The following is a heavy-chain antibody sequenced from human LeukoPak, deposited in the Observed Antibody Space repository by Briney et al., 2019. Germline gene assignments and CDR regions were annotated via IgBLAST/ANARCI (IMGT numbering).Heavy chain of an antibody. J-gene: IGHJ5*02. CDR1: GFTFSIYA. Sequence: GGSLRLSCAASGFTFSIYAMSWVRQAPGKGLEWVSAISGSVGSTYYADSVKGRFTISRDNSKNTLYLQMNRLRAEDTAVYYCAKLWFGEFAALYHWGQGTLVTVSS. D-gene: IGHD3-10*01. CDR3: AKLWFGEFAALYH. V-gene: IGHV3-23*01. CDR2: ISGSVGST.